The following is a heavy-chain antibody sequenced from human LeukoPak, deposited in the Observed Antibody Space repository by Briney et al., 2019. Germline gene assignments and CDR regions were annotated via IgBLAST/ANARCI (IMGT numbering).Heavy chain of an antibody. CDR3: AKGGGLKHYDSSYWYYAMDV. CDR1: GFTFTNYW. J-gene: IGHJ6*02. Sequence: GGSLRLSCAASGFTFTNYWMTWVRQAPGKGPEWVANIRQDGSETNYVDSVRGRFTIARDNTKNSLYLQMTSLRGEDTAVYYCAKGGGLKHYDSSYWYYAMDVWGQGTTVTVSS. V-gene: IGHV3-7*01. CDR2: IRQDGSET. D-gene: IGHD3-22*01.